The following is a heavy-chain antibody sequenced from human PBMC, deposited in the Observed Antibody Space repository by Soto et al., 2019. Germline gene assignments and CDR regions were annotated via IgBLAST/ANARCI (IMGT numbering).Heavy chain of an antibody. CDR1: GGSISSYY. CDR3: ARDGWDSSGYPYYFDY. CDR2: IYYSGSS. D-gene: IGHD3-22*01. J-gene: IGHJ4*02. Sequence: KASETLSLTXTVSGGSISSYYWSWIRQPPGKGLEWIGYIYYSGSSNYNPSLKSRVTISVDTSKNQFSLKLSSVTAADTAVYYCARDGWDSSGYPYYFDYWGQGALVTVSS. V-gene: IGHV4-59*01.